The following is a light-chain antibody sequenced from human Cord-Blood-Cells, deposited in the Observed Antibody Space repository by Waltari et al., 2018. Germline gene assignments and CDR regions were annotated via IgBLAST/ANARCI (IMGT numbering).Light chain of an antibody. CDR1: SSDFGGYNY. V-gene: IGLV2-14*01. J-gene: IGLJ3*02. CDR3: SAYTSSSTWV. CDR2: DVS. Sequence: QSALTQPASVSGPPGQSITISCPGTSSDFGGYNYVSWYQQHPGKAPKLMIYDVSKRPSGVSNRFSGSKSGNTASLTISGLQAEDEADYYCSAYTSSSTWVFGGGTKLTVL.